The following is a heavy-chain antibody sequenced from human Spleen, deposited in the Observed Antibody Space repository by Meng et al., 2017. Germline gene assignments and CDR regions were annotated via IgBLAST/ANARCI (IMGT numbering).Heavy chain of an antibody. CDR1: GGPISSSPYY. V-gene: IGHV4-39*07. D-gene: IGHD2-2*01. Sequence: TCTVSGGPISSSPYYWGWIRQPPGKGLEWIGSISYSGSTYYKPSLKSRVTMSADTSKNHFYLRLNSVTAADTAVYYCAREDRRSSSWDLDPWGQGTLVTVSS. J-gene: IGHJ5*02. CDR2: ISYSGST. CDR3: AREDRRSSSWDLDP.